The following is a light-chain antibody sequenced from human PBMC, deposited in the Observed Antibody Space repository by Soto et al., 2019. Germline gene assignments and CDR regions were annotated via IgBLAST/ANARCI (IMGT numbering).Light chain of an antibody. CDR1: SSDVGGYNY. V-gene: IGLV2-11*01. Sequence: QSALTQPRSVSGSPGQSVTVSCSGTSSDVGGYNYVSWYQQHPGKAPKLMIYDVNKRPSGVPDRFSGSKSDNTASLIISGLKAEDEADYYCCSYAGSYTYVFGTGTKVTVL. CDR3: CSYAGSYTYV. CDR2: DVN. J-gene: IGLJ1*01.